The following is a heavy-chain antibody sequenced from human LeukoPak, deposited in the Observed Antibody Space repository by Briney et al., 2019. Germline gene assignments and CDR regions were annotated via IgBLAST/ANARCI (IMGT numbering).Heavy chain of an antibody. CDR1: GFTFSSYW. CDR2: IKQDGSEK. D-gene: IGHD3-22*01. CDR3: ARDSHYYDSSGFPSHFDY. V-gene: IGHV3-7*01. Sequence: GGSLRLSCAASGFTFSSYWMSWVRQAPGKGLEWVANIKQDGSEKYYVDSAKGRFTISRDNAKNSLYLQMNSLRAEDTAVYYCARDSHYYDSSGFPSHFDYWGQGTLVTVSS. J-gene: IGHJ4*02.